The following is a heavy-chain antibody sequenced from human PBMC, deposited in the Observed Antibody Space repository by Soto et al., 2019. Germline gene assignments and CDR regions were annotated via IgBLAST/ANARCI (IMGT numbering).Heavy chain of an antibody. D-gene: IGHD2-2*01. Sequence: AASVKVSCKASGFTFTSSAVQWVRQARGQRLEWIGWIVVGSGNTNYAQKFRERVTITRDMSTSTAYMELSSLRSEDTAVYYCAADRPYCSSTSCSLSFDYWGQGTLVTVSS. CDR2: IVVGSGNT. V-gene: IGHV1-58*01. CDR1: GFTFTSSA. CDR3: AADRPYCSSTSCSLSFDY. J-gene: IGHJ4*02.